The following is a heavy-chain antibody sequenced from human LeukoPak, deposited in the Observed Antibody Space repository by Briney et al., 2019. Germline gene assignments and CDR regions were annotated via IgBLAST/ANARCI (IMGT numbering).Heavy chain of an antibody. CDR3: ARPYYDSCGYYYTNWFDP. Sequence: GRSLRLSCAASGFTFSSYAMHWVRQAPGKGLEWVAVISYDGSNKYYADSVKGRFTISRDNSKNTLYLQMNSLRAEDTAVYYCARPYYDSCGYYYTNWFDPWGQGTLVTVSS. J-gene: IGHJ5*02. D-gene: IGHD3-22*01. CDR1: GFTFSSYA. CDR2: ISYDGSNK. V-gene: IGHV3-30-3*01.